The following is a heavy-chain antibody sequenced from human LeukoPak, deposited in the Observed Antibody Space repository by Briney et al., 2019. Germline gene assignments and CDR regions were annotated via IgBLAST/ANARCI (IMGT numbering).Heavy chain of an antibody. CDR2: IFHSGST. Sequence: SETLSLTCTVSGDSISSSSYYWGWIRQPPGKGLEWIGSIFHSGSTYYNPSLKSRVTISVDTSKNQFSLKLNSVTAADTAVYYCAREEYGDYVGYWGQGTLVTVAS. CDR3: AREEYGDYVGY. CDR1: GDSISSSSYY. J-gene: IGHJ4*02. V-gene: IGHV4-39*02. D-gene: IGHD4-17*01.